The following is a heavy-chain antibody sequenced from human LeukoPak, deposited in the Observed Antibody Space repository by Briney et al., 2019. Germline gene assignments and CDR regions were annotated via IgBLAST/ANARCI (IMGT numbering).Heavy chain of an antibody. CDR2: INHSGST. V-gene: IGHV4-34*01. J-gene: IGHJ3*02. Sequence: MASETLSLTCAVYGGSFSGYYWGWIRQPPGKGLEWIGEINHSGSTNYNPSLKSRVTISVDTSKNQFSLKLSSVTAADTAVYYCARISDVVVTATDAFDIWGQGTMVTVSS. CDR1: GGSFSGYY. CDR3: ARISDVVVTATDAFDI. D-gene: IGHD2-21*02.